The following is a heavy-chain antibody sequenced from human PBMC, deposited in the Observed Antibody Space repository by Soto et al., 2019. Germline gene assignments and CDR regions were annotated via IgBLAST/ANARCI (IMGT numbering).Heavy chain of an antibody. Sequence: ASVKGSCKVSGYTLTELSMHWVRQAPGKGLEWMGGFDPEDGETIYAQKFQGRVTMTEDTSTDTAYMELSSLRSEDTAVYYCATASDALAVYGDYSHYYYGMDVWGQGTTVTVSS. D-gene: IGHD4-17*01. V-gene: IGHV1-24*01. CDR2: FDPEDGET. CDR3: ATASDALAVYGDYSHYYYGMDV. CDR1: GYTLTELS. J-gene: IGHJ6*02.